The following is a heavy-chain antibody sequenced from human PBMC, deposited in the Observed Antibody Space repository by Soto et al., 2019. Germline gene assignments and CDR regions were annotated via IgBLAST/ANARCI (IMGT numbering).Heavy chain of an antibody. CDR1: GFSLSTSGVG. V-gene: IGHV2-5*01. CDR3: AHRRLHCSGGSCYCPLSDPGCRDGFDY. CDR2: IYWNDDK. J-gene: IGHJ4*02. D-gene: IGHD2-15*01. Sequence: QITLKESGPPLVKPTQTLTLTCTFSGFSLSTSGVGVGWIRQPPGKALEWLALIYWNDDKRYSPSLKSRLTLTKDTSKTPVVLTMTNMDPVDTATYCCAHRRLHCSGGSCYCPLSDPGCRDGFDYWGQGTLVTVSS.